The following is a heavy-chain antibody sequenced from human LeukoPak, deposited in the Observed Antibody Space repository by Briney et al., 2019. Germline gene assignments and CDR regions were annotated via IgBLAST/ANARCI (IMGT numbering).Heavy chain of an antibody. CDR2: INPDGSVT. D-gene: IGHD2-2*01. CDR1: VFTYYNSW. J-gene: IGHJ4*02. CDR3: KTLVPAG. V-gene: IGHV3-74*01. Sequence: GGSLRLSCAASVFTYYNSWKYCLRQAPGEGLVWVSRINPDGSVTAYADSVKGRFTISRDNAKNTFYLQMNSLRAEDTAVYYCKTLVPAGWGQGTLVTVSS.